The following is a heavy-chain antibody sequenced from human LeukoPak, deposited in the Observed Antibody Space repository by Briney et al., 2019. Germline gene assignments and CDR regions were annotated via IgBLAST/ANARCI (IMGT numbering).Heavy chain of an antibody. J-gene: IGHJ4*02. CDR3: AKEEVPIDY. CDR2: ISISGGDT. D-gene: IGHD1-1*01. CDR1: GFTLINSA. V-gene: IGHV3-23*01. Sequence: GGSLRLSCAVSGFTLINSAVSWVRQAPGRGLEWVSGISISGGDTYYADSVTGRFTISRDNSKSTLYLQMDSLRAEDTAAYYCAKEEVPIDYWGQGTLVTVSS.